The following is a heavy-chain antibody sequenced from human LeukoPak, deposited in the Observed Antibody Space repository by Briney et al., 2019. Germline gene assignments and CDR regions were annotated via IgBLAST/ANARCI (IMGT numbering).Heavy chain of an antibody. CDR3: ARDNYYDSSGYWVY. D-gene: IGHD3-22*01. CDR1: GFTFSYHW. Sequence: GGSLRLSCAASGFTFSYHWMTWVRQAPGKGLEWVANIRNDGTVKNYVDSVKGRFTISRDNAKNSLYLQMNSLRAEDTAVYYCARDNYYDSSGYWVYWGQGTLVTVSS. J-gene: IGHJ4*02. V-gene: IGHV3-7*01. CDR2: IRNDGTVK.